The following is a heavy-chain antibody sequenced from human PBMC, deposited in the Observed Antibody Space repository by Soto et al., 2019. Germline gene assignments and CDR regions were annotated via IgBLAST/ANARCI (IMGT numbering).Heavy chain of an antibody. D-gene: IGHD5-12*01. CDR2: IYYSGST. CDR1: GGSISSYY. CDR3: ARDRSIRGYKSWWAA. V-gene: IGHV4-59*01. Sequence: SDTLSLTCTVSGGSISSYYWSWIRQPPGKGLEWIGYIYYSGSTNYNPSLKSRVTISVDTSKNQFSLKLSSVTAADTAVYYCARDRSIRGYKSWWAAWGQGTLVTVSS. J-gene: IGHJ4*02.